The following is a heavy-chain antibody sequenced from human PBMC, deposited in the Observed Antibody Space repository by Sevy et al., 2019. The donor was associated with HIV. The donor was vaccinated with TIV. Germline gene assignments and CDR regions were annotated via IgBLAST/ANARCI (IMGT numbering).Heavy chain of an antibody. CDR1: GFTFSNNW. CDR3: ARGIFGSGSRLGLGY. CDR2: IKQDGSEK. J-gene: IGHJ4*02. Sequence: GGSLRLSCVASGFTFSNNWMTWVLQAPGKGLQWVANIKQDGSEKYFVDSVKGRFTISRDNAKNSLYLQMSSLRVEDTAVYYCARGIFGSGSRLGLGYWGQGTLVTVSS. D-gene: IGHD3-10*01. V-gene: IGHV3-7*01.